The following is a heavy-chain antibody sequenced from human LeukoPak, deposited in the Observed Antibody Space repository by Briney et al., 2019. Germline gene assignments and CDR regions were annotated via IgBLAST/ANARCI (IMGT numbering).Heavy chain of an antibody. CDR1: AFTVSSNY. J-gene: IGHJ3*02. Sequence: GGSLRLFCAVSAFTVSSNYVSWVRQAPGKGLEWVSVIYGGGSTNYADSVKGRFTISRDNSKNTLYLQMNSLRAEDTAVYYCARDHSGSYQRAFDIWGQGTMVTVSS. CDR2: IYGGGST. D-gene: IGHD1-26*01. V-gene: IGHV3-66*02. CDR3: ARDHSGSYQRAFDI.